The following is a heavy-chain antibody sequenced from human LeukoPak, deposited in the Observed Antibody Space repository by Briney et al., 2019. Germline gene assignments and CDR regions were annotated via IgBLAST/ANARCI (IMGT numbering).Heavy chain of an antibody. CDR3: ARETRLERFDY. D-gene: IGHD3-16*01. J-gene: IGHJ4*02. CDR2: ISAYNGNT. Sequence: ASVKVSCKASGYTFTSYGFSWVRQAPGQGLEWMGWISAYNGNTHYAQELQGRVTMTTDTSTSTAYMELRSLRSDDTAVYYCARETRLERFDYWGQGTLVTVSS. CDR1: GYTFTSYG. V-gene: IGHV1-18*01.